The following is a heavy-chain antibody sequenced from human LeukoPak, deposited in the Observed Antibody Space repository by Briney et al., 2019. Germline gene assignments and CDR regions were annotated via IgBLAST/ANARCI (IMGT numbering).Heavy chain of an antibody. D-gene: IGHD2-15*01. V-gene: IGHV4-34*01. CDR3: ARGVCSGGSCYRRRALHKAEIFDY. J-gene: IGHJ4*02. CDR2: INHSGST. CDR1: GGSFSGYY. Sequence: LETLSLTCAVYGGSFSGYYWSWIRQPPGKGLEWIGEINHSGSTNYNPSLKSRVTISVDTSKNQFSLKLSSVTAADTAVYYCARGVCSGGSCYRRRALHKAEIFDYWGQGTLVTVSS.